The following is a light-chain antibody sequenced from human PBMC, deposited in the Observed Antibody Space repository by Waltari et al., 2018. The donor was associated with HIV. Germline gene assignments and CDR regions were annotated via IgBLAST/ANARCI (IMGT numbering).Light chain of an antibody. CDR2: STS. CDR1: QGIGND. J-gene: IGKJ2*01. CDR3: LQDYIFPYT. V-gene: IGKV1-6*01. Sequence: AIQMTQSPSSLSASVGARLTISCRASQGIGNDLSWYQQIPGKAPKHLIYSTSTVESGVSSRFSGGGSDTDFTLTISSLQPEDFATYYCLQDYIFPYTFGQGTKLEIK.